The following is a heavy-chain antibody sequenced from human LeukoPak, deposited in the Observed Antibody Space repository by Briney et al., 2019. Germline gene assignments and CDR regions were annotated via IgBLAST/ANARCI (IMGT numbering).Heavy chain of an antibody. CDR3: ATTSGYFYY. D-gene: IGHD1-26*01. CDR2: INPSSGDT. J-gene: IGHJ4*02. V-gene: IGHV1-2*06. Sequence: ASVKLSCKASAYTFTDYYVHWVRQAPGQGLEWMGRINPSSGDTNYAQNFQGRVTMTRDTSISTAYMELSRLRSDDTAVYYCATTSGYFYYWGQGTLVTVSS. CDR1: AYTFTDYY.